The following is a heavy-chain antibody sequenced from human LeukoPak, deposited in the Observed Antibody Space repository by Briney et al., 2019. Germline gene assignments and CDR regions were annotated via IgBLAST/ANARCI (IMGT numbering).Heavy chain of an antibody. V-gene: IGHV5-51*01. Sequence: GESLKISCNVSGYSFTSYWIGWVRQMSGKGLEGMVIIYPGYSDIRYSPSFQGEVTISADKSISTAYLQWSSLKASDTAMYYCAGQAGVVRDGFDIWGQGTVVTVSS. CDR2: IYPGYSDI. D-gene: IGHD3-3*01. J-gene: IGHJ3*02. CDR1: GYSFTSYW. CDR3: AGQAGVVRDGFDI.